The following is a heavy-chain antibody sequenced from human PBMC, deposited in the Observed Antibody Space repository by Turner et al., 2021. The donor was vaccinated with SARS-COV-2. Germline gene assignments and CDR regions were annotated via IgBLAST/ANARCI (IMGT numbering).Heavy chain of an antibody. Sequence: QVQLVQSAVEVMKPGASVKVSCKSSGYTFSGNFIHWVRQAPGQGLEWVGYINHNSGGTTYAQKFQGRVTMTRETAISTTYMELSWLRSDDKAMYYCERDSIPKGKTRFGVGVQTDFWGQGTLVTVSS. CDR3: ERDSIPKGKTRFGVGVQTDF. V-gene: IGHV1-2*02. D-gene: IGHD3-16*01. J-gene: IGHJ4*02. CDR1: GYTFSGNF. CDR2: INHNSGGT.